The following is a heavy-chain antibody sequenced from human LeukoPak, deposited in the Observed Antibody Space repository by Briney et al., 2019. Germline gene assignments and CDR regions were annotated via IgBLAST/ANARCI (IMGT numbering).Heavy chain of an antibody. J-gene: IGHJ2*01. CDR2: IYTSGST. Sequence: KPSETLSLTCTVSGGSISSHYWSWIREPEGEGVEWSGRIYTSGSTNYNPSLKSRVTMSVDTSKNQFSLKLSSVTASDTAVYHCATDSPVLEWLFPHWYFDLWGRGTLVTVSS. D-gene: IGHD3-3*01. CDR3: ATDSPVLEWLFPHWYFDL. V-gene: IGHV4-4*07. CDR1: GGSISSHY.